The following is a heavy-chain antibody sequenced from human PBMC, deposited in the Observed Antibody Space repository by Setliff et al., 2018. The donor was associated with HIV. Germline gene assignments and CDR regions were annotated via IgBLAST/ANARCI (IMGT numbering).Heavy chain of an antibody. CDR3: ARGDRWFGEHYFDY. Sequence: GGSLRLSCAASGFAFDNYCMTWVRQAPGKGLEWVSAIGGSTGSTYYADSVKGRFTISTDNSKNTLYLQMNSLRAEDTAVYYCARGDRWFGEHYFDYWGQGTLVTVSS. V-gene: IGHV3-23*01. D-gene: IGHD3-10*01. CDR2: IGGSTGST. CDR1: GFAFDNYC. J-gene: IGHJ4*02.